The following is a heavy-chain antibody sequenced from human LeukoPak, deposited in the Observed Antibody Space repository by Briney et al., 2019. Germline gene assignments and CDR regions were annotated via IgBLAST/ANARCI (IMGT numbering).Heavy chain of an antibody. CDR1: GFTFSSNG. CDR3: AKTGSTVTTLTWFDP. CDR2: ISVSGGIT. Sequence: GGSLRLSCAASGFTFSSNGMSWVPQAPGKGLEWVSGISVSGGITFYADSVKGRFTISRDNSKDTLYLQMNSLRGEDTAVYYCAKTGSTVTTLTWFDPWGQGTLVTVSS. D-gene: IGHD4-17*01. J-gene: IGHJ5*02. V-gene: IGHV3-23*01.